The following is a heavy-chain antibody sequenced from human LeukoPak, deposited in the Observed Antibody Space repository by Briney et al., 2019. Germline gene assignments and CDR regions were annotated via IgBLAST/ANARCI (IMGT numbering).Heavy chain of an antibody. Sequence: GGSLRLSCTASGFTFGDYAVSWVRQAPGKGLEWVGFIRSKAYGGTTEYAASVKGRFTISRDDSKSIAYLQMNSLKTGDTAVYYCTTRDYWGQGTLVTVSS. CDR2: IRSKAYGGTT. J-gene: IGHJ4*02. V-gene: IGHV3-49*04. CDR3: TTRDY. CDR1: GFTFGDYA.